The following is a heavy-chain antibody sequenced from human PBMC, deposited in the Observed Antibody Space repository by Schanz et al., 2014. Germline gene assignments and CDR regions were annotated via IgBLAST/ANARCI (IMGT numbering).Heavy chain of an antibody. D-gene: IGHD1-1*01. CDR2: MNESHSTI. V-gene: IGHV3-11*01. CDR1: GFSFSDYY. CDR3: AKIERNED. Sequence: QVHLLESGGGLVEPGGSLRLSCAASGFSFSDYYMSWIRQAPGKGLEWVSAMNESHSTIYYADSVRGRFTISRDNAENTLFLQMNSLRAEDTAVYFCAKIERNEDWGQGTLVTVSS. J-gene: IGHJ4*02.